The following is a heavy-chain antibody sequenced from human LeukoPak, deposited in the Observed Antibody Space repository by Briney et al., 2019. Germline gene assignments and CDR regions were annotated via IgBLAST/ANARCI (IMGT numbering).Heavy chain of an antibody. V-gene: IGHV3-48*03. CDR2: LTTSGSTK. CDR1: GFTFSSYE. D-gene: IGHD3-22*01. Sequence: GGSLRLSCAASGFTFSSYEMNWVRQAPGKGLEWISYLTTSGSTKYYADSVKGRFTISRDNAKNSLFLQMNSLRAEDTAVYYCARDRDPGYYDTNGYRRVNAFDIWGQGTMVTVSS. J-gene: IGHJ3*02. CDR3: ARDRDPGYYDTNGYRRVNAFDI.